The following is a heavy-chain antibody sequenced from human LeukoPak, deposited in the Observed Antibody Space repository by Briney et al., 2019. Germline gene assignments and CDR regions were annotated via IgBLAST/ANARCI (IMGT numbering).Heavy chain of an antibody. Sequence: SETLSLTCAVYGGSFSGYYWSWIRQPPGKGLEWIGEINHSGSTNYNPSLKSRVTISVDTSKNQFSLKLSSVTAADTAVYYCASFYYYDSSGYYSDYWGQGTLVTVSS. J-gene: IGHJ4*02. CDR3: ASFYYYDSSGYYSDY. CDR2: INHSGST. CDR1: GGSFSGYY. D-gene: IGHD3-22*01. V-gene: IGHV4-34*01.